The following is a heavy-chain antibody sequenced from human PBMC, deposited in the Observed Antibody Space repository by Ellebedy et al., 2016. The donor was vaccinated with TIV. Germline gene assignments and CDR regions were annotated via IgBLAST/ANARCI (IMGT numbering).Heavy chain of an antibody. Sequence: GESLKISCAASGFTFSNYWMKWVRRAPGKGLEWVANIKQDGSEKYYVDSVKGRFTISRDNAKNSLFLQMNSLRVEDTAVYFCARGGYGRPFDCWGQGTLVTVSS. CDR1: GFTFSNYW. CDR2: IKQDGSEK. J-gene: IGHJ4*02. D-gene: IGHD5-12*01. V-gene: IGHV3-7*03. CDR3: ARGGYGRPFDC.